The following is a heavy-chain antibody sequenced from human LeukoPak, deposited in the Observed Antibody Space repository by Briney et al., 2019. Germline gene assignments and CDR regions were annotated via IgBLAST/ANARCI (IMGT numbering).Heavy chain of an antibody. Sequence: PGGSPRLSCAASGFTFSNAWMNWVRQAPGKGLEWVGRIKSKTDGGTTDYAAPVKGRFTISRDDSKNTLFLQMNSLKTEDTAVYYCTTGSGWFPSFDYWGQGTLVTVSS. CDR2: IKSKTDGGTT. D-gene: IGHD6-19*01. CDR3: TTGSGWFPSFDY. CDR1: GFTFSNAW. V-gene: IGHV3-15*01. J-gene: IGHJ4*02.